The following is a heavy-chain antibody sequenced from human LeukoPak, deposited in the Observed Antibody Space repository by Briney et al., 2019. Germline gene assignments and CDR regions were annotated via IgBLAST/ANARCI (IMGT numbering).Heavy chain of an antibody. Sequence: SETLSLTCTVSGGSISSYYWSWIRQPPGKGLEWIGYIYYSGSTNYNPSLKSRVTISVDTSKNQFSLKLSSVTTADTAVYYCARLKRRPAYFDYWGQGTLVTVST. J-gene: IGHJ4*02. CDR1: GGSISSYY. V-gene: IGHV4-59*01. CDR3: ARLKRRPAYFDY. CDR2: IYYSGST.